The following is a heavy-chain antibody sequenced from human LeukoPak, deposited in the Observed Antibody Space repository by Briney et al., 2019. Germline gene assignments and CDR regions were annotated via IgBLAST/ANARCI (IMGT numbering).Heavy chain of an antibody. D-gene: IGHD6-13*01. CDR3: ARGTTSSSWQYYFDY. J-gene: IGHJ4*02. Sequence: PSQTLSLTCTVSGGSISSGSYYWSRIRQPAGKGLEWIGRIYTSGSTNYNPSLKSRVTISVDTSKNQFSLKLSSVTAADTAVYYCARGTTSSSWQYYFDYWGQGTLVTVSS. CDR1: GGSISSGSYY. V-gene: IGHV4-61*02. CDR2: IYTSGST.